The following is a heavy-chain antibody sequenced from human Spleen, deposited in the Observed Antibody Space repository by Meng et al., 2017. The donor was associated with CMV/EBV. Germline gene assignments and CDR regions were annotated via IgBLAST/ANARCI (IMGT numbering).Heavy chain of an antibody. CDR3: ALYCSSTSCRNWFDP. CDR1: GGSVSSGSYY. J-gene: IGHJ5*02. V-gene: IGHV4-61*01. CDR2: IYYSGST. Sequence: SGGSVSSGSYYWSWIRQPPGKELEWIGYIYYSGSTNYDPSLERRVTIAVDTSKNQFSLQLSSVTAADTAVYYCALYCSSTSCRNWFDPWGQGTLVTVSS. D-gene: IGHD2-2*01.